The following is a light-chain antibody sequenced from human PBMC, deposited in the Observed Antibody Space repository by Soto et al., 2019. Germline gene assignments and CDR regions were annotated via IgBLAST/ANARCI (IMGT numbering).Light chain of an antibody. CDR2: DVS. V-gene: IGLV2-11*01. CDR3: CLYAVTFYV. Sequence: CALAQPLSVSGSPGQSVTISCTGTSSDVGTYDFVSWYQQHPGKAPRLMIFDVSERPSGVPDRFSGSKSGNTASLTISGLQAEDEADYYCCLYAVTFYVFGTGTKVTVL. J-gene: IGLJ1*01. CDR1: SSDVGTYDF.